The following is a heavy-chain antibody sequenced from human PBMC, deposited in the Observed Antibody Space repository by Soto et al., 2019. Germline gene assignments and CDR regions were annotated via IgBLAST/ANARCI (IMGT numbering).Heavy chain of an antibody. CDR3: AIGYYPYYFDY. CDR2: IKQDGSEK. D-gene: IGHD3-22*01. CDR1: GFTFSSYW. V-gene: IGHV3-7*01. Sequence: EVQLVESGGGLVQPGGSLRLSCAASGFTFSSYWMSWVRQAPGKGLEWVANIKQDGSEKYYVDSVKGRFTISRDNDKNSLYLQMNCLRAEDTAVYYCAIGYYPYYFDYWGQGTLVTVSS. J-gene: IGHJ4*02.